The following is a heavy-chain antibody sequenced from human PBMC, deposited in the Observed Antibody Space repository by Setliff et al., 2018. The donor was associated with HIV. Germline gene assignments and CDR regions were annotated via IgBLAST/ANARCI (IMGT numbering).Heavy chain of an antibody. CDR3: ARDVGYCTATSCQTGFDY. CDR2: ITPSGGSR. V-gene: IGHV1-46*01. CDR1: GYTFSSYS. Sequence: ASVKVSCKASGYTFSSYSLHWVRQGPGQGLEWMGIITPSGGSRRYAQKFQGRLTMTRDMSTSTVHMDLSSLRPEDTAVYYCARDVGYCTATSCQTGFDYWGQGTLVTVSS. D-gene: IGHD2-8*02. J-gene: IGHJ4*02.